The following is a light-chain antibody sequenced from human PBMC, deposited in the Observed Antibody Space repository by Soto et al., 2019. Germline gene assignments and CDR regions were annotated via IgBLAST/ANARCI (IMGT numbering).Light chain of an antibody. CDR1: SSDVGGYNF. V-gene: IGLV2-14*01. Sequence: QSALTQPASVSGSPGQSITISCTGSSSDVGGYNFVSWYQHHPGKGPKLILYEVTTRPSGVSSRFSGSKSGNTASLTISGLQADDEANYYCSSYTSSNTPDVFGTGTKLTVL. CDR2: EVT. CDR3: SSYTSSNTPDV. J-gene: IGLJ1*01.